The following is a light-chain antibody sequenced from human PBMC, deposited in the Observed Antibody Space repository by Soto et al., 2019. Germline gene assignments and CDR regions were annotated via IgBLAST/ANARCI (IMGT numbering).Light chain of an antibody. CDR3: QSYDSSMSGPNWV. CDR2: GNS. J-gene: IGLJ3*02. Sequence: QSVLTQPPSVSGAPGQRVTISFTGSISNIGAGYDVHWYQQLPGTAPKLLIYGNSNRPSGVPDRFSGSKSGTSASLAITGLQAEDEADYYCQSYDSSMSGPNWVFGGGTKLTVL. CDR1: ISNIGAGYD. V-gene: IGLV1-40*01.